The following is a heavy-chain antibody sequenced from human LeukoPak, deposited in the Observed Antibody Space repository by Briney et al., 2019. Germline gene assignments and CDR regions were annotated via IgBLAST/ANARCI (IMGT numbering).Heavy chain of an antibody. V-gene: IGHV4-34*01. CDR1: GGSFSGYY. J-gene: IGHJ4*02. D-gene: IGHD3-22*01. CDR3: ARGYYYDSSGYSTEDN. Sequence: SETLSLTCAVYGGSFSGYYWSWIRQPPGKGLEWIGEINHSGSTNYNPSLKSRVTISVDTSKNQFSLKLSSVTAADTAVYYCARGYYYDSSGYSTEDNWGQGTLVTVSS. CDR2: INHSGST.